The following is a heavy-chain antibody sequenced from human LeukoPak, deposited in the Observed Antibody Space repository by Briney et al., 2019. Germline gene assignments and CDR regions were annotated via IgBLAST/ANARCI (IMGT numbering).Heavy chain of an antibody. Sequence: GGSLRLSCAASGFTFSSYSMNWVRQAPGKGLEWVSSISNDGKYIYYADSVKGRFTISRDNSKNTLYLQMNSLRAEDTAVYYCTGYESGNINIDSWGQGTLVTVSS. D-gene: IGHD3-10*01. CDR3: TGYESGNINIDS. CDR2: ISNDGKYI. J-gene: IGHJ4*02. V-gene: IGHV3-21*04. CDR1: GFTFSSYS.